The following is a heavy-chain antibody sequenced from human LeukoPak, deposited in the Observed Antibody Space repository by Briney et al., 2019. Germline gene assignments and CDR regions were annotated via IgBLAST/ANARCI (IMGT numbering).Heavy chain of an antibody. V-gene: IGHV3-7*01. CDR2: IKQDGSEK. J-gene: IGHJ4*02. CDR3: ARGWFGESSPFDY. CDR1: GFTFSSYW. D-gene: IGHD3-10*01. Sequence: GGSLRLSCAASGFTFSSYWMSWVRQAPGKGLEWVANIKQDGSEKYYVDSVKGRFTISRDNAKNSLYLQMNSLRAEDTAVYYCARGWFGESSPFDYWGQGTLVTVSS.